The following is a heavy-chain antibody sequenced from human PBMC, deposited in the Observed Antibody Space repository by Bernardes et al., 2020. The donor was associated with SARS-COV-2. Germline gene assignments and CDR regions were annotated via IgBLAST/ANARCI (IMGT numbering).Heavy chain of an antibody. CDR3: AREGDDYGDYGDNYYYYGMDV. J-gene: IGHJ6*02. Sequence: ASVKVSCKASGYTFMSHAMHWVRQAPGQKFEWLGWINAGKGNTKYSQKFQGRVTITRDTSASTAYMELSSLKSEDTAIYYCAREGDDYGDYGDNYYYYGMDVWGQGTTVTVSS. CDR1: GYTFMSHA. V-gene: IGHV1-3*01. D-gene: IGHD4-17*01. CDR2: INAGKGNT.